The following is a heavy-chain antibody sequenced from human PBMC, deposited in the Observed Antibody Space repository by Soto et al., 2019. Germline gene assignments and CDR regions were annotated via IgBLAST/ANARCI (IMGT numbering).Heavy chain of an antibody. D-gene: IGHD4-17*01. CDR1: GFTVSINY. CDR3: ARAYGANPALFDP. V-gene: IGHV3-53*01. CDR2: IYPGGST. Sequence: EVQLVESGGGLIQPGGSLRLSCAASGFTVSINYMSWVRQAPGKGLEWVSVIYPGGSTYYADSVKGRFTFSRDNSKNTLYLQMNSLRAEDTDVYYWARAYGANPALFDPWGQGTLVTVSS. J-gene: IGHJ5*02.